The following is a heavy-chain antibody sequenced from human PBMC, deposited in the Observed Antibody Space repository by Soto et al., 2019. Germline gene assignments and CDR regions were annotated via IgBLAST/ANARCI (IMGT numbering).Heavy chain of an antibody. J-gene: IGHJ4*02. Sequence: QVQMVQSGAEVKKPGASVKLSCRTSGYTFTHYYIHWVRQAPGQELEWLAIINPASGSTNYAQDFQGRVPLPMDTSTTTVYMELSCLRADDTAIFFCARDLAAGDYWGQGTLVTVSS. V-gene: IGHV1-46*01. CDR3: ARDLAAGDY. CDR1: GYTFTHYY. D-gene: IGHD6-13*01. CDR2: INPASGST.